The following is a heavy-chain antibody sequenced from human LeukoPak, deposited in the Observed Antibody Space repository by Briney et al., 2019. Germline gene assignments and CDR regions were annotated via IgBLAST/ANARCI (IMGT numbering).Heavy chain of an antibody. CDR1: GYTFSGYG. J-gene: IGHJ6*02. V-gene: IGHV1-18*01. CDR3: ARTDIVLVSAATRFGPGAMDV. CDR2: IRDDDGDK. D-gene: IGHD2-2*01. Sequence: AASLKLSCTASGYTFSGYGMSWVRQAPGQGLEWIGWIRDDDGDKNYAQKLQGRHTLPTAPSTSTAYMELSSLRSDHTAVYYCARTDIVLVSAATRFGPGAMDVWGQGTTVTVYS.